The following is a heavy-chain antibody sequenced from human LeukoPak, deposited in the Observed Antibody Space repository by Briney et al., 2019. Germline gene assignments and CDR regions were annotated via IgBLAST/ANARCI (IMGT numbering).Heavy chain of an antibody. Sequence: SETLSLTCAVYGGSFSGYYWSWISQPPGKGLEWIGEINHSGSTNYNPSLKSRVTISLVTSKNQFSLNLSSVTAADTAVYYCGRGVPWFDPWGQGTLVTVSS. V-gene: IGHV4-34*01. D-gene: IGHD6-6*01. CDR1: GGSFSGYY. CDR3: GRGVPWFDP. CDR2: INHSGST. J-gene: IGHJ5*02.